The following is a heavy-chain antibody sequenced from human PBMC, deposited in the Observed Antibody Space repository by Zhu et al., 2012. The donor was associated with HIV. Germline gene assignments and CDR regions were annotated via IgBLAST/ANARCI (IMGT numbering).Heavy chain of an antibody. CDR2: IYYTGTT. CDR3: ARDIWFVSYWGSWFDP. V-gene: IGHV4-38-2*02. Sequence: QVHLQGSGPGLVKPSETLSLTCTVSGNSISSAYSWGWIRQLPGMGLEWIGNIYYTGTTYYNPSLKSRVIISADTSKNQFSLQLNSVTATDTAVYYCARDIWFVSYWGSWFDPWGQGIPVTVSS. J-gene: IGHJ5*02. D-gene: IGHD3-10*01. CDR1: GNSISSAYS.